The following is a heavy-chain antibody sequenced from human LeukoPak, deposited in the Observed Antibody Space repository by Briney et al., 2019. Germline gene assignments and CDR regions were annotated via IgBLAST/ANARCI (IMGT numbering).Heavy chain of an antibody. CDR1: GYAPTELS. CDR3: ASGLGGTGSDKTESFDY. CDR2: FDPADGET. V-gene: IGHV1-24*01. Sequence: ASGKVSCKVSGYAPTELSMHWVRQAPGTGLEWMGGFDPADGETIYAQKFQGRVSMTEDTSADTAYMELTSLRSEDTAVYYCASGLGGTGSDKTESFDYWGQGTRVTVSS. J-gene: IGHJ4*02. D-gene: IGHD2-21*02.